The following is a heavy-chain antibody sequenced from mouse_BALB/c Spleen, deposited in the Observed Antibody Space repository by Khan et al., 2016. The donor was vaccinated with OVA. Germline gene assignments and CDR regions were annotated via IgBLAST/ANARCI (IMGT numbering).Heavy chain of an antibody. CDR2: INPSNDYT. CDR3: VRDGAYHRNDGWFAY. D-gene: IGHD2-14*01. J-gene: IGHJ3*01. CDR1: GYTFTSYT. V-gene: IGHV1-4*01. Sequence: QVQLKQSGAELARPGASVKMSCKASGYTFTSYTIHWIKKRPGQGLEWIGYINPSNDYTNYNQKLKDKATLTTDKSSTTAYLRLSSLTSDDSAVYNCVRDGAYHRNDGWFAYWGQGTLVTVSA.